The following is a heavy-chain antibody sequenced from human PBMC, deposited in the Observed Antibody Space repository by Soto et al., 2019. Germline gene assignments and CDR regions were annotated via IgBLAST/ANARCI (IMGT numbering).Heavy chain of an antibody. Sequence: GGSLRLSCGASGFIFSNFDMHWVRQTTEKGLEWVSGIGFAGDTNYSGSVTGRFTISRENAKNSLFLQMNSLRVGDTAVYYCVRGLTGGFDTWGQGTLVTVSS. CDR3: VRGLTGGFDT. J-gene: IGHJ5*02. CDR2: IGFAGDT. V-gene: IGHV3-13*01. D-gene: IGHD3-10*01. CDR1: GFIFSNFD.